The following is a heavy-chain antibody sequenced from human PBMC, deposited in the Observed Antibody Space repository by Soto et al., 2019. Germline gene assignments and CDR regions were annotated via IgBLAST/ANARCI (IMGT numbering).Heavy chain of an antibody. CDR3: ARDQQWLVPFDS. CDR1: GFTFGNFA. CDR2: ISYDGSNK. Sequence: QVQLVESGGGVVQPGRSLRLSCAASGFTFGNFAMHWVRQAPGKGLEWVAVISYDGSNKYYADSVKGRFTISRDXSKNTLYLQMNSLRAEDTAVYYCARDQQWLVPFDSWGQGTLITVSS. J-gene: IGHJ4*02. D-gene: IGHD6-19*01. V-gene: IGHV3-30-3*01.